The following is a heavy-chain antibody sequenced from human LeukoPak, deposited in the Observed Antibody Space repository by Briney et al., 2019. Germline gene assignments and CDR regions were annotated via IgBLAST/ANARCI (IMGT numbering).Heavy chain of an antibody. CDR2: IYSGGST. CDR1: GFTVSSNY. V-gene: IGHV3-53*01. CDR3: AREIFGSGSYPDY. Sequence: GGSLRLSCAASGFTVSSNYMSWVRQAPGKGLEWGSVIYSGGSTYYADSVKGRFTISRDNSKNTVYLQMNSLGGEDTAVYYCAREIFGSGSYPDYWGQGTLVTVSS. J-gene: IGHJ4*02. D-gene: IGHD3-10*01.